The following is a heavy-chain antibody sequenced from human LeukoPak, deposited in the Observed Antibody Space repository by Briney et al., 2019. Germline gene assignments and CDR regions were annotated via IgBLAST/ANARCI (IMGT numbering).Heavy chain of an antibody. CDR1: GFTFSSYS. V-gene: IGHV3-21*01. CDR3: ARGYCSSTSCYWPYYYYYMDV. CDR2: ISSSSSYI. Sequence: GGSLRLSCAASGFTFSSYSMNWVRQAPGKGLEWVSSISSSSSYIYYADSVKGRFTISRDNAKNSLYLQMNSLRAEDTAVYYCARGYCSSTSCYWPYYYYYMDVWGKGTTVTISS. D-gene: IGHD2-2*01. J-gene: IGHJ6*03.